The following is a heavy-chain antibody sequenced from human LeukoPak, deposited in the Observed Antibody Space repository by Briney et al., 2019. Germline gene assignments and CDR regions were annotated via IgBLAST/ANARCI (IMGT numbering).Heavy chain of an antibody. Sequence: ASVKVSCKASGYTFTSSDINWVRQSTGQGLGWMGWMNPKSGNTGYAQKFQGRVTMTRSTSISTAYMELSSLRSEDTAVYYCARVTGAIDYWGQGTLVTVSS. V-gene: IGHV1-8*01. CDR1: GYTFTSSD. CDR2: MNPKSGNT. D-gene: IGHD4-11*01. CDR3: ARVTGAIDY. J-gene: IGHJ4*02.